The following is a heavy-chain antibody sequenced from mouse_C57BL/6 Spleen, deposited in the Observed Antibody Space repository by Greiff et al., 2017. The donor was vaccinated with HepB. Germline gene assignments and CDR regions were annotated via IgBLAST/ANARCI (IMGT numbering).Heavy chain of an antibody. CDR3: ARRDYGSSLNYAMDY. Sequence: VQLQQSGAELVRPGSSVKLSCKASGYTFTSYWMHWVKQRPIQGLEWIGNIDPSDSETHYNQKFKDKATLTVDKSSSTAYMQLSSLTSEESAVYYCARRDYGSSLNYAMDYWGQGTSVTVSS. CDR2: IDPSDSET. V-gene: IGHV1-52*01. CDR1: GYTFTSYW. J-gene: IGHJ4*01. D-gene: IGHD1-1*01.